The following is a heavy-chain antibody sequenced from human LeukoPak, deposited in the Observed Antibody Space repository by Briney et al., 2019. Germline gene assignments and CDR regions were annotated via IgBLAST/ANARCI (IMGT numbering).Heavy chain of an antibody. D-gene: IGHD3-3*01. J-gene: IGHJ4*02. Sequence: GGSLRLSCAASGFTFSTYAVNWVRQAPGKGLEWVSTISGSGDSTYYADSVKGRFTISRDNSKDTLYLQMNSLRAEDTAVYYCARDLYDHFLDYWGQGTVVTVSS. CDR3: ARDLYDHFLDY. CDR2: ISGSGDST. V-gene: IGHV3-23*01. CDR1: GFTFSTYA.